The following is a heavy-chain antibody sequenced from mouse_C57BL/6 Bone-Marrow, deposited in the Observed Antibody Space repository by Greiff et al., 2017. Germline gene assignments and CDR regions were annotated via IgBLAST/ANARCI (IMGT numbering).Heavy chain of an antibody. CDR2: ISYDGSN. CDR1: GYSITSGYY. D-gene: IGHD1-1*01. J-gene: IGHJ4*01. Sequence: EVQLVESGPGLVKPSQSLSLTCSVTGYSITSGYYWNWIRQFPGNKLEWMGYISYDGSNNYNPSLKNRISITRDTSKNQFFLKLNSVTTEDTATYYCARHYGSRFYAMDYWGQGTSVTVSS. CDR3: ARHYGSRFYAMDY. V-gene: IGHV3-6*01.